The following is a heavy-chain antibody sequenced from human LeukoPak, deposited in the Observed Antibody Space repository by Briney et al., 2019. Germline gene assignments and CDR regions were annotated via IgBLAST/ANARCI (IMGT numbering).Heavy chain of an antibody. CDR3: ARRVLWLNGFDP. J-gene: IGHJ5*02. D-gene: IGHD3-10*01. Sequence: PSETLSLTCTVSGYSISSGYYWGWIRQPPGKGLEWIGNIYHSGSTNYNPSLKSRVTIPVDTSKNQFSLKLSSVTAADTAVYYCARRVLWLNGFDPWSQGTLVTVSS. CDR2: IYHSGST. CDR1: GYSISSGYY. V-gene: IGHV4-38-2*02.